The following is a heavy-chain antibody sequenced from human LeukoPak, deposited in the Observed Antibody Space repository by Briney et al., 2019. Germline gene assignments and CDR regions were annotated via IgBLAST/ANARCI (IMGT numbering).Heavy chain of an antibody. V-gene: IGHV3-30*04. J-gene: IGHJ4*02. CDR2: ISYDGSNK. D-gene: IGHD3-22*01. CDR1: GFTFSSYA. CDR3: ARDMSSYDSSGYYLEYYFDY. Sequence: GGSLRLSCAASGFTFSSYAMHWVRQAPGKGLEWVAVISYDGSNKYYADSVKGRFTISRDNSKNTLYLQMNSLRAEDTAVYYCARDMSSYDSSGYYLEYYFDYWGQGTLVTVSS.